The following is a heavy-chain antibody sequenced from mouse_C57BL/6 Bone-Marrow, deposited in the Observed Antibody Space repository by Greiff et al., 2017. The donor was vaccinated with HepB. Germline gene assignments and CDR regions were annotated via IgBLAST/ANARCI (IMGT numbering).Heavy chain of an antibody. CDR3: ARARGQAFAY. CDR1: GFTFSSYA. CDR2: INDGGSYT. D-gene: IGHD3-3*01. J-gene: IGHJ3*01. V-gene: IGHV5-4*01. Sequence: EVHLVESGGGLVKPGGSLKLSCAASGFTFSSYAMSWVRQTPEKRLEWVATINDGGSYTYYPDNVKGRFTIARDNAKNNLYLQMSHLKSEDTAMYYCARARGQAFAYWGQGTLVTVSA.